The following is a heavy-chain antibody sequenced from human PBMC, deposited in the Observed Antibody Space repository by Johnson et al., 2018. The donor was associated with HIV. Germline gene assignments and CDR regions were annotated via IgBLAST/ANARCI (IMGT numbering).Heavy chain of an antibody. D-gene: IGHD2-15*01. V-gene: IGHV3-30*14. CDR1: GFTFTNAW. Sequence: QVQLVESGGGVVRPGGSLRLSCAASGFTFTNAWMHWVRQAPGKGLEWVAIISYDENNKYYADSVKGRFTISRDNSKNTLYLQMNSLRTEDTAVYYCARDHPTPGARVHVFDLWGQGTMVTVSS. CDR2: ISYDENNK. J-gene: IGHJ3*01. CDR3: ARDHPTPGARVHVFDL.